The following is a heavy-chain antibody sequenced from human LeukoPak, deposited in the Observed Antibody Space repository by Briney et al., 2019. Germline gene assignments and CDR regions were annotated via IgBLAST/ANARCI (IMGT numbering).Heavy chain of an antibody. D-gene: IGHD5-18*01. J-gene: IGHJ4*02. V-gene: IGHV4-59*01. Sequence: NPSETLSLTCTVSGGSISTYHWNWIRKSPEKGLEWIGYMQSTGNSNYNPSLKSRVTMSVDMSRNQIVLILSAVTAADAAVYFCARDKQHSDGRYFDPWGQGTLVTVSS. CDR2: MQSTGNS. CDR3: ARDKQHSDGRYFDP. CDR1: GGSISTYH.